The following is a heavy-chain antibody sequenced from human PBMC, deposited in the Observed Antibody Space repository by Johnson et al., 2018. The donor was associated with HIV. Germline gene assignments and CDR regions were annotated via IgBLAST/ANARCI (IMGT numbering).Heavy chain of an antibody. CDR1: GFTVSTNY. CDR2: IYTGGST. Sequence: EVQLVESGGGLVHPGGSLRLSCAASGFTVSTNYMSWVRQAPGKGLEWVSLIYTGGSTFYADSVKGRFTISRDNSKNALFLQMNSLRAEDTAVYYCARDLSEGELGHAFDIWGQGTMVTVSS. D-gene: IGHD1-26*01. V-gene: IGHV3-66*01. J-gene: IGHJ3*02. CDR3: ARDLSEGELGHAFDI.